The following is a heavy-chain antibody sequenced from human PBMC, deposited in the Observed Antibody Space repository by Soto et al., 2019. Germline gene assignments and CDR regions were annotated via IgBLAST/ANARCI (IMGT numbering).Heavy chain of an antibody. CDR3: ARGMYSSSGMDFFY. CDR2: MNPNSGNT. Sequence: GASVKVSCKASGYTFANYDVNWVRQATGQGLEWVGWMNPNSGNTGYGQKFQGRVTMTRNTAISTAYMELSGLRSEDKAIYYCARGMYSSSGMDFFYWGQGTLVTVSS. J-gene: IGHJ4*02. V-gene: IGHV1-8*01. D-gene: IGHD6-6*01. CDR1: GYTFANYD.